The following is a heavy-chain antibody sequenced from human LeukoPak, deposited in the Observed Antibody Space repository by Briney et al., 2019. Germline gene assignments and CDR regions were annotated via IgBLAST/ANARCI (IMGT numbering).Heavy chain of an antibody. D-gene: IGHD6-13*01. J-gene: IGHJ4*02. CDR3: ARQPVQSYSSSWYGWRYYFDY. V-gene: IGHV4-34*01. Sequence: PSETLSLTCAVYGGSFSGYYWSWIRQPPGKGLEWIGEINHSGSTNYNPSLKSRVTISVDTSKNQFSLKLSSVTAADTAVYYCARQPVQSYSSSWYGWRYYFDYWGQGTLVTVSS. CDR1: GGSFSGYY. CDR2: INHSGST.